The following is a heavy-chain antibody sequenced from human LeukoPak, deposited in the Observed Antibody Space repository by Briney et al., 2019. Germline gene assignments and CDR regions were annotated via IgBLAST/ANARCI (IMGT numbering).Heavy chain of an antibody. CDR1: GYTFTGYY. V-gene: IGHV1-2*02. CDR3: ARGYCSSTSCPRGPTYYYYDMDV. J-gene: IGHJ6*02. D-gene: IGHD2-2*01. Sequence: ASVKVSCKASGYTFTGYYMHWVRQAPGQGLEWMGWINPNSGGTNYAQKFQGRVTMTRDTSISTAYMELSRLRSDDTAVYYCARGYCSSTSCPRGPTYYYYDMDVWGQGTTVTVSS. CDR2: INPNSGGT.